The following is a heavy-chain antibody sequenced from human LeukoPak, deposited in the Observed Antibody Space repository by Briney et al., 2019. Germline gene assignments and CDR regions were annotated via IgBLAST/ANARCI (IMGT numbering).Heavy chain of an antibody. Sequence: ASVKVSCKASGYTFTSYDINWVRQATGQGLEWMGWMNPNSGNTGCAQKFQGRVTMTRNASISTAYMELSSLRSEDTAVYYCARRYGGYYYYYMDVWGKGTTVTVSS. J-gene: IGHJ6*03. V-gene: IGHV1-8*01. D-gene: IGHD5-18*01. CDR3: ARRYGGYYYYYMDV. CDR1: GYTFTSYD. CDR2: MNPNSGNT.